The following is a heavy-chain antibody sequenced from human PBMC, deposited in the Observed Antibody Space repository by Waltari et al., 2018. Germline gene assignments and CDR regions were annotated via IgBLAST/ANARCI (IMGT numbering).Heavy chain of an antibody. J-gene: IGHJ4*02. D-gene: IGHD4-17*01. CDR2: IYTSGST. V-gene: IGHV4-4*07. CDR3: ARGEMRGPRSRSYFDY. CDR1: GGSISSYY. Sequence: QVQLQESGPGLVKPSETLSLTCTVSGGSISSYYWSWIRQPAGKGLEWIGRIYTSGSTNYNPSRKSRVTMSVDTSKNQFSLKLSSVTAADTAVYYCARGEMRGPRSRSYFDYWGQGTLVTVSS.